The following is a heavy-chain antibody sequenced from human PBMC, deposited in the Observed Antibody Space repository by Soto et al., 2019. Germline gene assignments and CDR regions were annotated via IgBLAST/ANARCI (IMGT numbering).Heavy chain of an antibody. CDR3: ARLAAAAQGNYYYYGMDV. Sequence: AGGSLRLSCAASGFTFSSYGMHWVRQAPGKGLEWVAVIWYDGSNKYYADSAKGRFTISRDNSKNTLYLQMNSLRAEDTAVYYCARLAAAAQGNYYYYGMDVWGQGTTVTVS. CDR2: IWYDGSNK. J-gene: IGHJ6*02. V-gene: IGHV3-33*01. D-gene: IGHD6-13*01. CDR1: GFTFSSYG.